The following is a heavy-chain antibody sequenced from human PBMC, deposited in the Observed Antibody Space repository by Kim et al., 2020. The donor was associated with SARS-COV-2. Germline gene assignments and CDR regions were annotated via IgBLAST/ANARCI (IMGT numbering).Heavy chain of an antibody. D-gene: IGHD3-16*01. V-gene: IGHV4-4*07. CDR1: GGSISSYY. J-gene: IGHJ1*01. CDR2: VYSSGSS. CDR3: ARDQGGITRA. Sequence: SETLSLTCSISGGSISSYYWSWIRQPAGKGLEWIGRVYSSGSSNYNPSLKSRVTMSADTSMNQVSLKLSSVTAADTAVYYCARDQGGITRAWGPGTGVTV.